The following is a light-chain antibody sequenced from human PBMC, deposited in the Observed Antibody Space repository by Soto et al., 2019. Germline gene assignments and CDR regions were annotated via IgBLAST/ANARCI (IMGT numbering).Light chain of an antibody. CDR3: QQYGTSPT. Sequence: EIWMTQSPATLSVSPGERATLSWRASQSVSSNLAWYQQKPGQAPRLLIYGASARATGFPARFSASGSGTEFTLTISSMQSEDSAVYYCQQYGTSPTFGGGTKVDIK. J-gene: IGKJ4*01. CDR1: QSVSSN. CDR2: GAS. V-gene: IGKV3-15*01.